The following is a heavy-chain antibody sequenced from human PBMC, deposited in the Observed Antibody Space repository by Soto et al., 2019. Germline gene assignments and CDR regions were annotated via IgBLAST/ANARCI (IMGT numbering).Heavy chain of an antibody. CDR2: INHSGST. CDR1: GGSFSGYY. Sequence: PSETLSLTCAVYGGSFSGYYWSWIRQPPGKGLEWIGEINHSGSTNYNPSLKSRVTISVDTSKNQFSLKLSSVTAADTAVYYCARDRGYSYALYYYYGMDVWGQGTTVTVSS. J-gene: IGHJ6*02. V-gene: IGHV4-34*01. D-gene: IGHD5-18*01. CDR3: ARDRGYSYALYYYYGMDV.